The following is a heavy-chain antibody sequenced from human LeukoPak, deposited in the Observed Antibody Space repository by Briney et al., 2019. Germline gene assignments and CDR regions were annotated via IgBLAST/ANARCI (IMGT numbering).Heavy chain of an antibody. CDR1: GFTFSDYY. CDR2: ISKSSSST. Sequence: PGGSLRLSCAASGFTFSDYYMSWIRQAPGKGLEWVSYISKSSSSTTYADSVKGRFSISRDNAKNSLYLQLNSLTVEDTAVYYCARVRSSGSPLDYWGQGTLVTVSS. D-gene: IGHD3-10*01. CDR3: ARVRSSGSPLDY. V-gene: IGHV3-11*05. J-gene: IGHJ4*02.